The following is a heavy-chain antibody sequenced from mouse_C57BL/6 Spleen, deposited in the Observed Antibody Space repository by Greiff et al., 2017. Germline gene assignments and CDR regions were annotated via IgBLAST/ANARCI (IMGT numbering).Heavy chain of an antibody. CDR3: AAYYSNYERGYYFDY. D-gene: IGHD2-5*01. J-gene: IGHJ2*01. CDR1: GYTFTSYW. V-gene: IGHV1-64*01. Sequence: QVQLQQPGAELVKPGASVKLSCKASGYTFTSYWMHWVKQRPGQGLEWIGMIHPNSGSTNYNEKFKSKATLTVDKSSSTAYMQLSSLTSEDSAVYYCAAYYSNYERGYYFDYWGQGTTLTVSS. CDR2: IHPNSGST.